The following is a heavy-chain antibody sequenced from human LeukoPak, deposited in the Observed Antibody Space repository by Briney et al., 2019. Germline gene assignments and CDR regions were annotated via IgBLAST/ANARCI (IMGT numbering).Heavy chain of an antibody. V-gene: IGHV5-51*01. CDR1: GYSFTSYW. CDR3: ASSIVATTYDAFDI. D-gene: IGHD5-12*01. Sequence: GESLKISCKGSGYSFTSYWIGWVRQMPGKGLEWMGIIYPGDSDTRYSPSFQGQVTISAEQSISTAYLQWSSLKASDTAMYYCASSIVATTYDAFDIWGQGTMVTVSS. CDR2: IYPGDSDT. J-gene: IGHJ3*02.